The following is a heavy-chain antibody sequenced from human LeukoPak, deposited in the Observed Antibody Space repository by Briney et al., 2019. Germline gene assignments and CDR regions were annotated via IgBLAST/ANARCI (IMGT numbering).Heavy chain of an antibody. J-gene: IGHJ6*02. CDR3: ARGGVYYYYYGMDV. Sequence: SEALSLTCTVSGGSISSGDYCWSWIRQPPGKGLEWIGYIYYSGSTYYNPSLKSRVTISVDTSKNQFSLKLSSVTAADTAVYYCARGGVYYYYYGMDVWGQGTTVTVSS. CDR1: GGSISSGDYC. V-gene: IGHV4-30-4*01. D-gene: IGHD3-10*01. CDR2: IYYSGST.